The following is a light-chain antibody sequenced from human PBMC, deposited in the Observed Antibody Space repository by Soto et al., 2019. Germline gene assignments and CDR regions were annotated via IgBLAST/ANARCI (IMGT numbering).Light chain of an antibody. V-gene: IGLV2-14*01. Sequence: QSVLTQPASLSGSPGQSITISCTGTSSDIGAYDYVSWFQQHPGKAPKLIIYEVSNRPSGVSNRFSGSESGNTASLTISGLQAEDEADYYCNSYTSSTAYVFGTGTKVTVL. J-gene: IGLJ1*01. CDR3: NSYTSSTAYV. CDR1: SSDIGAYDY. CDR2: EVS.